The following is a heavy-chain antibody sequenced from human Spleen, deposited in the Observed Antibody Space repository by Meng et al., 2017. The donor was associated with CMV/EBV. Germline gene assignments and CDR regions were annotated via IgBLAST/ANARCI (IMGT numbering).Heavy chain of an antibody. Sequence: ASVKVSCKASGGTFSSYAISWVRQAPGQGLEWMGWINPNSGDTKYAQKFQGRVTLTSDTSISTAYMELSRLKSDDTAVFFCARLFHTTLGTNYYYGMDVWGQGTTVTVSS. V-gene: IGHV1-2*02. D-gene: IGHD3-3*01. J-gene: IGHJ6*02. CDR3: ARLFHTTLGTNYYYGMDV. CDR1: GGTFSSYA. CDR2: INPNSGDT.